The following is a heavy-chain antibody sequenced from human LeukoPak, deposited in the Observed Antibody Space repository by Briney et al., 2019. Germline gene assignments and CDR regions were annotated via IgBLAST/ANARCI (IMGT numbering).Heavy chain of an antibody. V-gene: IGHV3-48*02. CDR2: ISSSSSTI. CDR1: RFTFSSYS. D-gene: IGHD3-16*02. J-gene: IGHJ4*02. CDR3: ARDPTTLTFGGVIVPYYFDY. Sequence: GGSLRLSCAASRFTFSSYSMNWVRQAPGKGLEWVSYISSSSSTIYYADSVKGRFTISRDNAKNSLYLQMNSLRDEDTAVYYCARDPTTLTFGGVIVPYYFDYWGQGTLVTVSS.